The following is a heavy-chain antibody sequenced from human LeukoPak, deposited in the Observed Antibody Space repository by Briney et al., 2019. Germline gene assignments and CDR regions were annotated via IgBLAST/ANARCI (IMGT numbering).Heavy chain of an antibody. V-gene: IGHV4-34*01. CDR1: GGSFSGCY. CDR3: VRGRGRAGTEDY. J-gene: IGHJ4*02. Sequence: SETLSLTCAVYGGSFSGCYWSWIRQPPGKGLEWIGEIHHSGSTNYNPSLKSRVTISADTSKNQFSLKLSSVTAADTAVYYCVRGRGRAGTEDYWGQGTLVTVSS. D-gene: IGHD1-7*01. CDR2: IHHSGST.